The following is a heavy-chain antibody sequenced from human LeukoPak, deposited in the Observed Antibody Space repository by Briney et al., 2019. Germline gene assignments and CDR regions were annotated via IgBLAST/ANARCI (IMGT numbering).Heavy chain of an antibody. V-gene: IGHV4-34*01. Sequence: SETPCPSPALSLVSLSGHYWSWIRRPPGKELEWIGEIKNSGSTNYNPSLKRRVTMSEDTSKNQFSLKVISVTAANTAVYYCARTSSDWSFDYWGQGTLVTVSS. CDR1: VSLSGHY. CDR3: ARTSSDWSFDY. J-gene: IGHJ4*02. CDR2: IKNSGST. D-gene: IGHD3-9*01.